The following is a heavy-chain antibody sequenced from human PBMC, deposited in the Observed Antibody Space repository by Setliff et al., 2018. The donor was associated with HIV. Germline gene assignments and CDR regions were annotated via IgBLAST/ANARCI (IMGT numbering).Heavy chain of an antibody. Sequence: PSETLSLTCAVSGYSISSGCYWGWIRQPPGKGLEWIGSMYHTGSTYYSPSLKSRVTISVDTSMDQFSLKLNSVTAADTAVYYCAAASSWDPLLDYWGQGTLVTVSS. CDR3: AAASSWDPLLDY. CDR1: GYSISSGCY. CDR2: MYHTGST. D-gene: IGHD6-13*01. J-gene: IGHJ4*02. V-gene: IGHV4-38-2*01.